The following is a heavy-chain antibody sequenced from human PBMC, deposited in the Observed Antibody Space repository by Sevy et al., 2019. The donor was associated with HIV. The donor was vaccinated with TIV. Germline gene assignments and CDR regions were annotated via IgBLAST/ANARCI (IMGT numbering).Heavy chain of an antibody. CDR2: IKQDGSEK. Sequence: QLGGPLRLSCAASGFTFSSYWMSWVRQAPGKGLEWVADIKQDGSEKYYVDSVKGRFTISRDNAKKSLYLQMNSLRVEDTAVYYCARVGKSDAGYYGSGSYYIDYWGQGTLVTVSS. CDR3: ARVGKSDAGYYGSGSYYIDY. V-gene: IGHV3-7*01. CDR1: GFTFSSYW. D-gene: IGHD3-10*01. J-gene: IGHJ4*02.